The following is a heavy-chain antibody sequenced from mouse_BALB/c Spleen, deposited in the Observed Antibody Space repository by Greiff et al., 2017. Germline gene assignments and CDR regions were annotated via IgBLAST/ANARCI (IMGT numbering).Heavy chain of an antibody. CDR1: GFSLTGYG. CDR3: ARDRIDYYGSSYAMDY. CDR2: IWGDGST. J-gene: IGHJ4*01. Sequence: VQLVESGPGLVAPSQSLSITCTVSGFSLTGYGVNWVRQPPGKGLEWLGMIWGDGSTDYNSALKSRLSISKDKSKSQVFLKMNSLQTDDTARYYFARDRIDYYGSSYAMDYWGQGTSVTVSS. V-gene: IGHV2-6-7*01. D-gene: IGHD1-1*01.